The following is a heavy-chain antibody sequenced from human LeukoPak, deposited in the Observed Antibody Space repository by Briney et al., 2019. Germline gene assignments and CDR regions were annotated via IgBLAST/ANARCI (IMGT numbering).Heavy chain of an antibody. CDR3: ARGITESTLRPSSFDY. V-gene: IGHV4-30-2*01. CDR2: IYHSGST. Sequence: PSQTLSLTCAVSGGSISSGGSSWSWIRQPPGKGLEWIGYIYHSGSTYYNPSLKSRVTISVDRSKNQFSLKLSSVTAADTAVYYCARGITESTLRPSSFDYWGQGTLVTVSS. J-gene: IGHJ4*02. D-gene: IGHD2-2*01. CDR1: GGSISSGGSS.